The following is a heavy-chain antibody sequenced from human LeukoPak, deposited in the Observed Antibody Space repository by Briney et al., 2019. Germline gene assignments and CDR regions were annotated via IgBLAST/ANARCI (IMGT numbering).Heavy chain of an antibody. D-gene: IGHD3-22*01. CDR2: IYAGGNS. V-gene: IGHV3-66*01. Sequence: PRGSLRLSCAASGFIVSHKYMAWVRQAPGKGLEWLSIIYAGGNSVSADSVKGRFIISRDNSRNTVHLQMNSLRDDDTAVYYCARGQIDLLRNYFDSWGPGTLVAVSS. CDR1: GFIVSHKY. J-gene: IGHJ4*02. CDR3: ARGQIDLLRNYFDS.